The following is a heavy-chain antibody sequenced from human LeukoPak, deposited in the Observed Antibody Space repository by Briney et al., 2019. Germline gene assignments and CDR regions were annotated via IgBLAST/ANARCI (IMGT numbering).Heavy chain of an antibody. Sequence: GGSLRLSCAASGFTFSSHWMHWVRQAPGKGLVWVSRINSDGSSTSYADSVKGRFTISRDNAKNTLYLQMNSLRAEDTAVYYCAKGATTASFDYWGQGTLVTVSS. CDR2: INSDGSST. CDR1: GFTFSSHW. J-gene: IGHJ4*02. CDR3: AKGATTASFDY. V-gene: IGHV3-74*01. D-gene: IGHD5-12*01.